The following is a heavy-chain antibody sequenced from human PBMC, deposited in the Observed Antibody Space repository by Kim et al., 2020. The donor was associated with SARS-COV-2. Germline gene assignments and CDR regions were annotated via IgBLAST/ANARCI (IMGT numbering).Heavy chain of an antibody. Sequence: GGSLRLSCAASGFTFSSYSMHWVRQAPGRGLEWVAVISYDGSNKYYADSVKGRFTISRDNSKNTLYLQMNSLRAEDTAVYYCARDYLLLFGELSPPWFDPWGQGTLVTVSS. CDR2: ISYDGSNK. CDR1: GFTFSSYS. V-gene: IGHV3-30*04. CDR3: ARDYLLLFGELSPPWFDP. D-gene: IGHD3-10*01. J-gene: IGHJ5*02.